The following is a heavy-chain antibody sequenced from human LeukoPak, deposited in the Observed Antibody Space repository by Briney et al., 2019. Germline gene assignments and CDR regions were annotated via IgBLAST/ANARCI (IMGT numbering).Heavy chain of an antibody. CDR1: GYTFTTYG. V-gene: IGHV1-18*01. CDR3: ARSEYYYDSSGYLEYFQH. Sequence: ASVKVSCKASGYTFTTYGISWVRQAPGQGLVWMGWISAYNGNTNYAQKLQGRVTMTTDTSTSTAYMELRSLRSDDTAVYYCARSEYYYDSSGYLEYFQHWGQGTLVTVSS. D-gene: IGHD3-22*01. J-gene: IGHJ1*01. CDR2: ISAYNGNT.